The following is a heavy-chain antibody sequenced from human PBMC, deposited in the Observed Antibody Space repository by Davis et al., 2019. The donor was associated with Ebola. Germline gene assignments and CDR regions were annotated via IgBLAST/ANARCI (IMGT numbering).Heavy chain of an antibody. CDR3: AGEVLASFDY. CDR2: ISSSSTTI. D-gene: IGHD4/OR15-4a*01. Sequence: GGSLRLSCAASGFTFSSYGMHWVRQAPGKGLEWVSYISSSSTTIYFADSVKGRFTISRDNAKNSLYLQMNSLRDEDTAVYYCAGEVLASFDYWGQGTLVTVSS. CDR1: GFTFSSYG. V-gene: IGHV3-48*02. J-gene: IGHJ4*02.